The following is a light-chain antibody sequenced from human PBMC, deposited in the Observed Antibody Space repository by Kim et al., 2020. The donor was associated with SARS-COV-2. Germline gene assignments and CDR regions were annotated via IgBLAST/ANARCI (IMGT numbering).Light chain of an antibody. CDR1: GSDVGGYNY. CDR3: CSYAGSYTFGV. Sequence: QSVTISCTGTGSDVGGYNYVSWYQHHPGKAPKLMIYEVSRRPSGVPDRFSGSKSGNAASLTISGLQAEDEADYYCCSYAGSYTFGVFGGGTQLTVL. CDR2: EVS. J-gene: IGLJ3*02. V-gene: IGLV2-11*01.